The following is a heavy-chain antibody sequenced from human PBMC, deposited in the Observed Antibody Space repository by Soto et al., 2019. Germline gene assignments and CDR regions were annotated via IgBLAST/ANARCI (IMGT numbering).Heavy chain of an antibody. CDR3: ARAPSLAARGYYFDY. D-gene: IGHD6-6*01. Sequence: PGGFLRLSCAASGFTFSSYAMSWVRQAPGKGLEWVSAISGSGGSTYYADSVKGRFTINPDTSKNQFSLQLNSVTPEDTAVYYWARAPSLAARGYYFDYWGQGTLVTVSS. V-gene: IGHV3-23*01. CDR1: GFTFSSYA. CDR2: ISGSGGST. J-gene: IGHJ4*02.